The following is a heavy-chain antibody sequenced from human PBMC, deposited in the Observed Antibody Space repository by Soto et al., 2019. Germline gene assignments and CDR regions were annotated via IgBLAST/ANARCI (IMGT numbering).Heavy chain of an antibody. CDR3: ARDRLMYSSSWMFDY. CDR2: FIPIFGTA. V-gene: IGHV1-69*01. CDR1: GGTFSSYA. D-gene: IGHD6-13*01. Sequence: QVQLVQSGAEVKKPGSSVKVSCKASGGTFSSYAISWVRQAPGQGLEWMGGFIPIFGTANYAQKFQGRVTITADDSTSTAYMELSSRRSEDTAVYYCARDRLMYSSSWMFDYWGQGTLVTVSS. J-gene: IGHJ4*02.